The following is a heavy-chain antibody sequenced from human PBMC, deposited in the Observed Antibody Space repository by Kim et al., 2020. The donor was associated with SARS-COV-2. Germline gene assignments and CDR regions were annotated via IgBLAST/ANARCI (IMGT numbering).Heavy chain of an antibody. V-gene: IGHV4-34*01. CDR3: ARVKGPGSGKVRARYYYYGMDV. CDR1: GGSFSGYY. J-gene: IGHJ6*02. CDR2: INHSGST. D-gene: IGHD3-10*01. Sequence: SETLSLTCAVYGGSFSGYYWSWIRQPPGKGLEWIGEINHSGSTNYNPSLKSRVTISVDTSKNQFSLKLSSVTAADTAVYYCARVKGPGSGKVRARYYYYGMDVWGQGTTVTVSS.